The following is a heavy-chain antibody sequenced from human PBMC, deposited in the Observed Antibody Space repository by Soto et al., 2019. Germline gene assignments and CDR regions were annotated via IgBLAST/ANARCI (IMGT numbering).Heavy chain of an antibody. J-gene: IGHJ6*02. D-gene: IGHD4-4*01. V-gene: IGHV3-33*03. CDR2: IWYDGSGQ. Sequence: QVQLVESGGGLVQPGRSLRLSCVVCGFTLSNYGMHWERKAPGKGRAWVSDIWYDGSGQRYAGSVQGRFTISRDNSKNTLYLQIDSLRVEDTAVYYCSKDEVSSKYCGHSLEVWGQGNTVTVSS. CDR3: SKDEVSSKYCGHSLEV. CDR1: GFTLSNYG.